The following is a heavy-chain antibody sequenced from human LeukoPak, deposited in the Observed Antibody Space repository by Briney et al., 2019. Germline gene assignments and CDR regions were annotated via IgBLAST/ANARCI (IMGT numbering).Heavy chain of an antibody. CDR1: RFTFSSYA. CDR2: ISGSGGRT. D-gene: IGHD5-18*01. J-gene: IGHJ4*02. CDR3: AKDLYAWTSTYSYTPFDY. Sequence: GGSLRLSSAASRFTFSSYAMSWVRKAPGKGLEWVSGISGSGGRTYYADSVKGRFTISRDNSKNTLYLQMNSLRAEDTAVYYCAKDLYAWTSTYSYTPFDYWGQGTLVTVSS. V-gene: IGHV3-23*01.